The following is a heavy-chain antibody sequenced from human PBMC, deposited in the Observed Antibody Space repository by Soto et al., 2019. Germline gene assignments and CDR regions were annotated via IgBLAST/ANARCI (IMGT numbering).Heavy chain of an antibody. CDR2: ISAYNGIT. CDR3: ARDPGSSTRFYICYYYGMDV. J-gene: IGHJ6*02. Sequence: QVQLVQSGAEVKKPGASVKVSCKASGYTFTSYGISWVRQAPGQGLEWMGWISAYNGITNYAQNLQGRVTMTTDTSTGTAYMELRSLRSDDTAVYYCARDPGSSTRFYICYYYGMDVWGQGTTVTVSS. D-gene: IGHD2-2*02. V-gene: IGHV1-18*04. CDR1: GYTFTSYG.